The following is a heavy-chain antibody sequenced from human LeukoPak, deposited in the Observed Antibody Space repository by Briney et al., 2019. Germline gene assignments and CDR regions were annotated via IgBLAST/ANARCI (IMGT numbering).Heavy chain of an antibody. CDR1: GASISNFY. CDR3: ARVRGWAFDV. CDR2: IYSSGST. Sequence: PPETLSLTCTVSGASISNFYWSWIRQPAGKGLEWIGRIYSSGSTNYNPSLKSRVTMSVDTSQSQFSLNLTSVTAADTGVYFCARVRGWAFDVWGQGTMVTISS. D-gene: IGHD5-24*01. V-gene: IGHV4-4*07. J-gene: IGHJ3*01.